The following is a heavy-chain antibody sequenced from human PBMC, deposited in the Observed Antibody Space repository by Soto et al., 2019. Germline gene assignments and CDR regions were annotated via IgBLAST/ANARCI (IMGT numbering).Heavy chain of an antibody. D-gene: IGHD3-3*01. J-gene: IGHJ3*02. Sequence: SETLSLTCTVSGGSISSGGYYWSWIRQHPGKGLEWIGYIYYSGSTYYNPSLKSRVTISVDTSKNQFSLKLSSVTAADTAVYYCARGDIYDFWSGYYRALGAFDIWGQGTMVTVSS. CDR2: IYYSGST. V-gene: IGHV4-31*03. CDR1: GGSISSGGYY. CDR3: ARGDIYDFWSGYYRALGAFDI.